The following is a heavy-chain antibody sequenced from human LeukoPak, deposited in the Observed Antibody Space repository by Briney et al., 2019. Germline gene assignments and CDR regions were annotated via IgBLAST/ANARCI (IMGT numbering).Heavy chain of an antibody. D-gene: IGHD6-13*01. J-gene: IGHJ4*02. Sequence: SETLSLTCTVSGGSISSDYWSWIRQPPGKGLEWIGHIYHSGSTKYNSSLKSRVTISIDTSKSQFSLRLSSVTAADTAVYYCARLVISGYTSTWYLFDYWGQGTQDTVSS. CDR1: GGSISSDY. V-gene: IGHV4-59*08. CDR2: IYHSGST. CDR3: ARLVISGYTSTWYLFDY.